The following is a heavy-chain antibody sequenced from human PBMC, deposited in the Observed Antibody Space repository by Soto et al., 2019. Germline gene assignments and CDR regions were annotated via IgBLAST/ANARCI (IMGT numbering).Heavy chain of an antibody. V-gene: IGHV4-39*01. J-gene: IGHJ5*02. CDR3: ARHWGFRSPLEGSNSHQNTWFDP. CDR1: GGSISSYY. D-gene: IGHD3-3*01. CDR2: IYYSGST. Sequence: SETLSITCTVSGGSISSYYWSWIRQPPGKGLEWIGSIYYSGSTYYNPSLKSRVTISVDTSKNQFSLKLSSVTAADTAVYYCARHWGFRSPLEGSNSHQNTWFDPGGQGPLVPVSS.